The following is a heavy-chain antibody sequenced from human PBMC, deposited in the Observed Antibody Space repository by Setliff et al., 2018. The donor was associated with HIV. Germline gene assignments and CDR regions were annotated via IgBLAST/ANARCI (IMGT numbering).Heavy chain of an antibody. CDR3: AKELAASGLGYFDS. J-gene: IGHJ4*02. V-gene: IGHV3-23*01. CDR2: ILSTGERT. Sequence: SLRLSCAASGFTFSNYAMSWVRQAPGEGLEWVSAILSTGERTFYADSVKGRFTISRDNSKNTVYLQMNSLRAEDTAEYYCAKELAASGLGYFDSWGRGILVT. D-gene: IGHD3-22*01. CDR1: GFTFSNYA.